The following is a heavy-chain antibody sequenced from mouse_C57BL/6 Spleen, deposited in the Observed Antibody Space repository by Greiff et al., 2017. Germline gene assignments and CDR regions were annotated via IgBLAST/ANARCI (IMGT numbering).Heavy chain of an antibody. D-gene: IGHD4-1*01. J-gene: IGHJ2*01. Sequence: EVKVEESGPGLVKPSQSLSLTCSVTGYSITSGYYWNWIRQFPGNKLEWMGYISYDGSNNYNPSLKNRISITRDTSKNQFFLKLNSVTTEDTATYYCARCLTGTDYWGQGTTLTVSS. V-gene: IGHV3-6*01. CDR3: ARCLTGTDY. CDR1: GYSITSGYY. CDR2: ISYDGSN.